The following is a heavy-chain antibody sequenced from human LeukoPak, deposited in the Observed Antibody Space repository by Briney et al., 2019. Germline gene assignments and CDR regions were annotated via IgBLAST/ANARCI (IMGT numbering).Heavy chain of an antibody. CDR2: IYYSGST. V-gene: IGHV4-59*01. J-gene: IGHJ6*03. D-gene: IGHD3-16*01. CDR3: ARGPRWGSYYYYMDV. CDR1: GGSISSYY. Sequence: SETLSLTCTVSGGSISSYYWSWIRQPPGKGLEWVGYIYYSGSTNYNPSLKSRVTISVDTSKNQFSLKLSSVTAADTAVYYCARGPRWGSYYYYMDVWGKGTTVTVSS.